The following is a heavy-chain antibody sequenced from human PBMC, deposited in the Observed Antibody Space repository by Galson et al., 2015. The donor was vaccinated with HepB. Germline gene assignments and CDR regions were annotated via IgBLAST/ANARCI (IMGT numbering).Heavy chain of an antibody. V-gene: IGHV3-7*03. D-gene: IGHD2-2*03. CDR3: AGGSGYLIDD. CDR1: GFTFSTYW. Sequence: SLRLSCAASGFTFSTYWMNWVRQAPGTGLEWVAIITQDGSAIHYMDSVRGRFTISRDNAKNSLYLQMNSLRAEDTAVYYCAGGSGYLIDDWGQGTVVTVSS. J-gene: IGHJ4*02. CDR2: ITQDGSAI.